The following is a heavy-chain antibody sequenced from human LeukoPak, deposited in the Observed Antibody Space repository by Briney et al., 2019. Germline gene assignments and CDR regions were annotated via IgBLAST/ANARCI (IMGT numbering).Heavy chain of an antibody. D-gene: IGHD2-2*01. J-gene: IGHJ5*02. Sequence: KSSETLSLTCTVSGGSISSYYWSWIRQPPGKGLEWIGYIYYSGSTNYNPSLKSRVTISVDTSKNQFSLKLSSVTAADTAVYYCARGRVVPAHNWFDPWGQGTLVTVSS. V-gene: IGHV4-59*01. CDR1: GGSISSYY. CDR2: IYYSGST. CDR3: ARGRVVPAHNWFDP.